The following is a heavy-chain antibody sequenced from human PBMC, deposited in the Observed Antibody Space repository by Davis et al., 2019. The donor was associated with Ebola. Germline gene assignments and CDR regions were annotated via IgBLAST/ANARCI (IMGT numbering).Heavy chain of an antibody. CDR1: GFTFSSYK. CDR3: AKAVCTGGVCYEGY. CDR2: ITART. V-gene: IGHV3-23*01. D-gene: IGHD2-8*02. J-gene: IGHJ4*02. Sequence: GESLKISCAASGFTFSSYKMNWVRQAPGKGLEWVSSITARTYYADSVKGRFTISRDNSKSTLYLQMNSLRAEDTAVYYCAKAVCTGGVCYEGYWGQGTLVTVSS.